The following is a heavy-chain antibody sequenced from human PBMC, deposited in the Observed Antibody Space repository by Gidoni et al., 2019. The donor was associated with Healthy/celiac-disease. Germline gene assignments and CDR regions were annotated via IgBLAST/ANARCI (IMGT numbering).Heavy chain of an antibody. CDR3: ARVPETTSYYYYGMDV. D-gene: IGHD1-1*01. CDR1: VGSISSSY. CDR2: IHYSGST. Sequence: QVQLQESGPGLVKPSETLSLTCTVSVGSISSSYWSWIRQPPGKGLEWIGYIHYSGSTNYNPSLKSRVTISVDTSKNQFSLKLSSVTAADTAAYYCARVPETTSYYYYGMDVWGQGTTVTVSS. V-gene: IGHV4-59*01. J-gene: IGHJ6*02.